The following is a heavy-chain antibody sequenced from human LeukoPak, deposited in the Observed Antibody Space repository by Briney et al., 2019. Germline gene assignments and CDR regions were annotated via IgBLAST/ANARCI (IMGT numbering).Heavy chain of an antibody. CDR1: GFTFSSYA. Sequence: GRSLRLSCAASGFTFSSYAMSWVREAPRKGQEWVLAVRGRGGSTYYADSVKGRFTISRDNSKITLYLQMNSLRAEDTAVYYCAKDNYGGPAAGAWFDPWGQGTLVTVSS. CDR3: AKDNYGGPAAGAWFDP. CDR2: VRGRGGST. J-gene: IGHJ5*02. V-gene: IGHV3-23*01. D-gene: IGHD4-23*01.